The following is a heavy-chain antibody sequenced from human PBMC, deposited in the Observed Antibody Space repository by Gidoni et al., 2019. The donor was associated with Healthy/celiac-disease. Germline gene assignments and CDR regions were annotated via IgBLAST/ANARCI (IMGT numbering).Heavy chain of an antibody. D-gene: IGHD4-17*01. CDR2: IYHSGST. V-gene: IGHV4-4*02. Sequence: VRQPPGKGLEWIGEIYHSGSTNYNPSLKSRVTISVDKSKNQFSLKLSSVTAADTAVYYCARAVGDYGDYAFDYWGQGTLVTVSS. CDR3: ARAVGDYGDYAFDY. J-gene: IGHJ4*02.